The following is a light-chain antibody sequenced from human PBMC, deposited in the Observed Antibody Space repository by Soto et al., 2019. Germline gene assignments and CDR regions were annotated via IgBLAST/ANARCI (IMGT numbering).Light chain of an antibody. V-gene: IGKV1-9*01. CDR1: QGISSY. Sequence: DIQLTQSPSFLSASVGDRVTITCRASQGISSYLAWYQQKPGKAPNLLIYDACTLHSGVPSRFSGSGSGTEFTLTISSLQPEDFASYYCQQLYSYPRTFGGGTKVEI. CDR2: DAC. CDR3: QQLYSYPRT. J-gene: IGKJ4*01.